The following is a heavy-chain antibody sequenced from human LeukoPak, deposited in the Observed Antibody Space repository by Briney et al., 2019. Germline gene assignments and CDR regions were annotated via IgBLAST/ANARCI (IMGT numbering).Heavy chain of an antibody. Sequence: PGGSLRLSCAASGFTFSSYGMHWVRQAPGKGLEWVAVISYDGSNKYYADSVKGRFTISRDNSKNTLYLQMNSLRAEDTAVYYCAMINWWEQWAFDYWGQGTLVTVSS. CDR1: GFTFSSYG. CDR2: ISYDGSNK. D-gene: IGHD1-26*01. CDR3: AMINWWEQWAFDY. J-gene: IGHJ4*02. V-gene: IGHV3-30*03.